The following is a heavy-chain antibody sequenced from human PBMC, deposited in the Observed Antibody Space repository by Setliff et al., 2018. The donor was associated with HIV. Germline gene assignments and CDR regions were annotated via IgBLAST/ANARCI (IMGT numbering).Heavy chain of an antibody. D-gene: IGHD3-3*01. V-gene: IGHV3-33*08. CDR3: ARDPFLAQGFWSGYYSDY. CDR1: GFTFSNYA. Sequence: GESLKISCAASGFTFSNYAMHWVRQAPGKGLEWVAVIWYDGSNKYYADSVKGRFTISRDNSKNTLYLQISGLRVEDTAVYYCARDPFLAQGFWSGYYSDYWGQGTLVTVSS. CDR2: IWYDGSNK. J-gene: IGHJ4*02.